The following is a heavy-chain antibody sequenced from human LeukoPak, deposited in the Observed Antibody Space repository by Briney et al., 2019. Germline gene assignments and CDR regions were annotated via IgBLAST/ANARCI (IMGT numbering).Heavy chain of an antibody. Sequence: GGSLRLSCAASGFTFSSYAMSWVRQAPGKGLEWVSAISSSSGHIYYADLVKGRFTISRDNAKTSLYLQMNSLRAEDTAVYYCAGGSSTSSYFFDRWGQGTLVTVSS. CDR2: ISSSSGHI. CDR1: GFTFSSYA. CDR3: AGGSSTSSYFFDR. D-gene: IGHD6-6*01. V-gene: IGHV3-21*01. J-gene: IGHJ4*02.